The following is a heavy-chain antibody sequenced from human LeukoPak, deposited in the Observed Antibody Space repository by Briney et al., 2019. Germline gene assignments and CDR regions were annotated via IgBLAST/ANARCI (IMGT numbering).Heavy chain of an antibody. CDR3: ASASGAVEMATISVYYYYYMDV. V-gene: IGHV1-69*05. J-gene: IGHJ6*03. CDR2: IIPIFGTA. CDR1: GGTFSSYA. D-gene: IGHD5-24*01. Sequence: SVKVSCKASGGTFSSYAIIWVRQAPGQGLEWMGGIIPIFGTANYAQMFQGRVTITTDESTSTAYMELSSLRSEDTAVYYCASASGAVEMATISVYYYYYMDVWGKGTTVTVSS.